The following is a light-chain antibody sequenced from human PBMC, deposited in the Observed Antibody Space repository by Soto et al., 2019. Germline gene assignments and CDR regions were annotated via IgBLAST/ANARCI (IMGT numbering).Light chain of an antibody. CDR2: AAF. CDR3: QQVNSHPQT. J-gene: IGKJ5*01. V-gene: IGKV1-9*01. Sequence: ILLTQSPYSLSASVGDRVTISCRASQCLGNYLAWYQQKPGKAPKLLIYAAFTLHSGVPARFSGSRSGTDFTLTISILQPEDFATYYCQQVNSHPQTFGQGTRLEVK. CDR1: QCLGNY.